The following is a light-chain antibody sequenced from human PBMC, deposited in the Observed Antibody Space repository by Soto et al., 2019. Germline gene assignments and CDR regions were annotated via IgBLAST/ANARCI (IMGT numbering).Light chain of an antibody. Sequence: QMTQSPSSLSASVGYRLTITCRASQSISTYLNWYRQKPGKAPELLIYAASSLQSGVPSRFSGSGSGTDFTLTISSLQPEDFATYYCQQSYSTPWTFGQGTKVDIK. J-gene: IGKJ1*01. CDR2: AAS. V-gene: IGKV1-39*01. CDR1: QSISTY. CDR3: QQSYSTPWT.